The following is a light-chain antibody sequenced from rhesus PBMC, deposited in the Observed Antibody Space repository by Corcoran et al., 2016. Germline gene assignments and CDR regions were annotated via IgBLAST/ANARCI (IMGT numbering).Light chain of an antibody. CDR3: LQFSSSPLT. CDR2: KAS. CDR1: QDISSW. Sequence: DIQMTQSPSSLSASVGDKVTITCRASQDISSWLAWYQPKPGKAPKLLIYKASSLQSGVPSRFSGSGSGADFTLTISSLQPEDFATYFCLQFSSSPLTFGGGTKV. J-gene: IGKJ4*01. V-gene: IGKV1-22*01.